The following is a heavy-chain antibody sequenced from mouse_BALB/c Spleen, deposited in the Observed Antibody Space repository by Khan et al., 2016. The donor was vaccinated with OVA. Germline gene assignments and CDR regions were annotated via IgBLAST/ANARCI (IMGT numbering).Heavy chain of an antibody. CDR3: SSPCTTDTSWFAY. D-gene: IGHD1-2*01. V-gene: IGHV1S137*01. CDR1: GYTFTDYA. CDR2: ISTYNDNT. Sequence: QVQLKESGPELVRPGESVKISCKGSGYTFTDYAMHWVKQSHAKGLEWIGVISTYNDNTNYNQKFKGKATMTVDKSSSTAYMELATLTSEDSAIYYCSSPCTTDTSWFAYWGRQAMVTFAA. J-gene: IGHJ3*01.